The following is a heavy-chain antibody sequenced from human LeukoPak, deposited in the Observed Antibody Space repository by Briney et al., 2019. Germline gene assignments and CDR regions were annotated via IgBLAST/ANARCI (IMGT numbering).Heavy chain of an antibody. V-gene: IGHV1-18*01. CDR1: GYTFTSYG. D-gene: IGHD4-17*01. J-gene: IGHJ5*02. CDR2: ISAYNGNT. CDR3: ARGGDFMTTVTTGLEWFDP. Sequence: GASVKVSCKASGYTFTSYGISWVRQAPGQGLEWMGWISAYNGNTNYAQKLQGRVTMTTDTSTSTAYMELRSLRSDDTAVYYCARGGDFMTTVTTGLEWFDPWGQGTLVTVSS.